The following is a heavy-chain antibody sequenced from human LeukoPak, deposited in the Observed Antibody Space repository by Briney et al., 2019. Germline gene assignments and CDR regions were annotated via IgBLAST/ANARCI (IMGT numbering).Heavy chain of an antibody. J-gene: IGHJ4*02. CDR2: ISSSSSTI. D-gene: IGHD3-10*01. CDR3: ARDRYGSGSYTSYSDY. V-gene: IGHV3-48*01. CDR1: GFNFESYS. Sequence: PGGSLRLSCAASGFNFESYSMNWVRQAPGKGLEWVSYISSSSSTIYYADSVKGRFTISRDNAKDSLYLHMNSLRAEDTAVYYCARDRYGSGSYTSYSDYWGQGTLVTVSS.